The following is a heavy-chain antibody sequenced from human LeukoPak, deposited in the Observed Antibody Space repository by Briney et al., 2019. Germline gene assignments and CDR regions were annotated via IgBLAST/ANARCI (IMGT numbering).Heavy chain of an antibody. CDR2: INHSGST. CDR1: GGSFSGYY. J-gene: IGHJ3*02. D-gene: IGHD3-10*01. CDR3: ASAVQESEDAFDI. V-gene: IGHV4-34*01. Sequence: SETLSLTCAVYGGSFSGYYWSWIRQPPGKGLEWIGEINHSGSTNYNPSLKSRVTISVDTSKNQFSLKLSSVTAADTAVYYCASAVQESEDAFDIWGQGTMVTVSS.